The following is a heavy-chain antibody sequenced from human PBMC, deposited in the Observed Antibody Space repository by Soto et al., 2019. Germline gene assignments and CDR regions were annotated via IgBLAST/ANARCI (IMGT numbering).Heavy chain of an antibody. J-gene: IGHJ6*02. CDR1: GGSISSGGYY. Sequence: QVQLQESGPGLVKPSQTLSLTCTVSGGSISSGGYYWSWIRQHPGKGLEWIGYIYYSGSTYYNPSLKSRVTISVDTSKNQFSLKLSSVTAADTAVYYCARVSSSSWHEPHYYYGMDVWGQGTTVTVSS. CDR3: ARVSSSSWHEPHYYYGMDV. CDR2: IYYSGST. V-gene: IGHV4-31*03. D-gene: IGHD6-13*01.